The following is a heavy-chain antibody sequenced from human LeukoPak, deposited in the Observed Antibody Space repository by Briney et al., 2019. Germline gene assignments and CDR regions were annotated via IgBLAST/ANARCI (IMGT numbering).Heavy chain of an antibody. CDR1: GGSFSGYY. CDR3: ARGEGYCSGGSCYNWFDP. D-gene: IGHD2-15*01. J-gene: IGHJ5*02. V-gene: IGHV4-34*01. Sequence: SETLSLTCAVYGGSFSGYYWSWIRQPPGKGLEWIGEINHSGSTNYNPSLKSRVTMSVDTSKNQFSLKLSSVTAADTAVYYCARGEGYCSGGSCYNWFDPWGQGTLVTVSS. CDR2: INHSGST.